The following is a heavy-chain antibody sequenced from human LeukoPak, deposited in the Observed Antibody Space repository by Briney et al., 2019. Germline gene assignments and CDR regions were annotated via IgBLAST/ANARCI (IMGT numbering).Heavy chain of an antibody. Sequence: PSETLSLTCSVSGGSISSSSYYWGWIRQAPGKGLEWIGSIYYSGSTYYNPSLKSRVTISVDTSKNQFSVKLSSVTAADTAVYFCARPDPPPIPTFDSWGQGILVTVSS. V-gene: IGHV4-39*01. CDR3: ARPDPPPIPTFDS. CDR1: GGSISSSSYY. J-gene: IGHJ4*02. CDR2: IYYSGST.